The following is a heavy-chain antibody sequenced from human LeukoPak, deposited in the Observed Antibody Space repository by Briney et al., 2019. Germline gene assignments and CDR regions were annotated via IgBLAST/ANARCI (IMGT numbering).Heavy chain of an antibody. CDR3: ARGIQLWNNFDY. CDR1: GFTFSSYA. V-gene: IGHV3-23*01. CDR2: ISGSGGST. Sequence: GGSLRLSCAASGFTFSSYAMSWVRQAPGKGLEWVSAISGSGGSTYYADSVKGRFTISRDNSKNTLYLQMNSLRAEDTAVYYCARGIQLWNNFDYWGQGTLVTVSS. J-gene: IGHJ4*02. D-gene: IGHD5-18*01.